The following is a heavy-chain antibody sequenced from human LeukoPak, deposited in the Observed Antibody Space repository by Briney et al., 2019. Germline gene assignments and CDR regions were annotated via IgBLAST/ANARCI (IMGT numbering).Heavy chain of an antibody. D-gene: IGHD3-16*01. CDR2: TSPNGREK. CDR1: GFTFSTHW. Sequence: GGSLRLSCAASGFTFSTHWMSWVRQVTGKGLERVAHTSPNGREKYYVDSVKGRFTISRDNAANSLYLQMNNLRAEDTAVFYCVSWGPTDNFWGQGALVTVSS. CDR3: VSWGPTDNF. V-gene: IGHV3-7*01. J-gene: IGHJ4*02.